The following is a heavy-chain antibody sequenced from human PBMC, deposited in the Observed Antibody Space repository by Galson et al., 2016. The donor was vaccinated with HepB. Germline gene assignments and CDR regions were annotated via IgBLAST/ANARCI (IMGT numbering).Heavy chain of an antibody. V-gene: IGHV4-59*01. Sequence: LSLTCPVSGASISGYYLSWIRQPPGKGLEWIGYIYYSGRTNYNPSLKSRVTISVDTSKNQFSLKLSSVTAADAAVYYCARDDSGGWYGFHYGMDVWGQGTTVTVSS. J-gene: IGHJ6*02. CDR3: ARDDSGGWYGFHYGMDV. D-gene: IGHD6-19*01. CDR1: GASISGYY. CDR2: IYYSGRT.